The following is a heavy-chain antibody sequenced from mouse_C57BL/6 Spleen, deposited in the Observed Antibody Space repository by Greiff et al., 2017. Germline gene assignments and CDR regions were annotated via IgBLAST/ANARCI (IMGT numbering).Heavy chain of an antibody. CDR2: IRNKANGYTT. J-gene: IGHJ4*01. V-gene: IGHV7-3*01. CDR1: GFTFTDYY. CDR3: ARSSTGTGNYAMDY. Sequence: EVQLVESGGGLVQPGGSLSLSCAASGFTFTDYYMSWVRQPPGKALEWLGFIRNKANGYTTEYSASVKGRFTISRDNSQSILYLQMNALRAEDSATYYCARSSTGTGNYAMDYWGQGTSVTGSS. D-gene: IGHD4-1*02.